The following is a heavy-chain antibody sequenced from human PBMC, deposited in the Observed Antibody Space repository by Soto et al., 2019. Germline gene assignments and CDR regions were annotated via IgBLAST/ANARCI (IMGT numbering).Heavy chain of an antibody. CDR2: INYVGRTS. Sequence: SETLSLTCTVSGDSMSCFYWIWIRQTPGKGLEWIGYINYVGRTSYYSPSLQSRVTISLDSSKNQFSLILSSVTAADTAVYFCARFRRNYFDYWGQGTQVTVSS. V-gene: IGHV4-59*01. D-gene: IGHD3-10*01. CDR3: ARFRRNYFDY. CDR1: GDSMSCFY. J-gene: IGHJ4*02.